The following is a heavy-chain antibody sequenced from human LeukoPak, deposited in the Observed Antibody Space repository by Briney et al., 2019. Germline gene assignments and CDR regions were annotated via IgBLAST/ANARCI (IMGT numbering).Heavy chain of an antibody. CDR2: IYTSGST. V-gene: IGHV4-61*02. Sequence: PSETLSLTCTVSGDSISSGDYYWSWIRQPAGKGLEWIGRIYTSGSTNYNHSLKSQVSISIDTSKNQFSLKLTSVTAADTAVYYCARQTGSGLFILPGGQGTLVTVSS. D-gene: IGHD3/OR15-3a*01. CDR3: ARQTGSGLFILP. CDR1: GDSISSGDYY. J-gene: IGHJ4*02.